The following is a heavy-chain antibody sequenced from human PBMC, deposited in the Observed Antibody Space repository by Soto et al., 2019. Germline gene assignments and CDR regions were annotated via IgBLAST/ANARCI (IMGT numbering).Heavy chain of an antibody. CDR1: GASISGSYYY. V-gene: IGHV4-39*01. CDR3: ATSQKGYNWNYFDH. J-gene: IGHJ4*02. Sequence: NPSETLSLTCAVSGASISGSYYYWAWLRQSPGKGPEWIGSVFYTGFTSYNPSLESRVSVSVDTSKSQFSLKLSAVTAADPAVYYCATSQKGYNWNYFDHWGQGALVTVSS. D-gene: IGHD1-20*01. CDR2: VFYTGFT.